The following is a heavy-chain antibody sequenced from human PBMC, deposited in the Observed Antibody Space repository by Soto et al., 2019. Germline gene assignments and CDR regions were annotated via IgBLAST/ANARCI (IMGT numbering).Heavy chain of an antibody. V-gene: IGHV3-30-3*01. D-gene: IGHD3-10*01. J-gene: IGHJ4*02. CDR3: AKEDVWFAKDY. CDR1: GFTFSSYA. Sequence: GGSLRLSCAASGFTFSSYAMHWVRQAPGKGLEWVAVISYDGSNKYYADSVRGRFTISRDNSENTLYLQMNSLRPEDTAVYYCAKEDVWFAKDYWGQGTLVTVSS. CDR2: ISYDGSNK.